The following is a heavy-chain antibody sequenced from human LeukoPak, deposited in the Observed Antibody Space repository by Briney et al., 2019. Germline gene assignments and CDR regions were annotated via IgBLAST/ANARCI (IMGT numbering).Heavy chain of an antibody. CDR2: VYYDGTT. CDR3: AGEDYCSGGICYPMKFDY. CDR1: GGSISNYY. J-gene: IGHJ4*02. D-gene: IGHD2-15*01. Sequence: KPSETLSLTCTVSGGSISNYYWSWIRQPPGKGLEWIGFVYYDGTTNYSPSLKSRVTISVDTSKNQFSLKVSSVTAADTAVYYCAGEDYCSGGICYPMKFDYWGQGTLATVSS. V-gene: IGHV4-59*01.